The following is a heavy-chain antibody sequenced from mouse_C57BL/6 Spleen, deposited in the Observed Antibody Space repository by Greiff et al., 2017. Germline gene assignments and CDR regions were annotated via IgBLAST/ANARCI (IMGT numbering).Heavy chain of an antibody. V-gene: IGHV14-4*01. J-gene: IGHJ4*01. CDR1: GFNIKDDY. D-gene: IGHD6-2*01. CDR2: IDPENGDT. Sequence: EVKLMESGAELVRPGASVKLSCTASGFNIKDDYMHWVKQRPEQGLEWIGWIDPENGDTEYASKFQGKATITADTSSNTAYLQLSSLTSEDTAVYYCTTLRSPMGYWGQGTSVTVSS. CDR3: TTLRSPMGY.